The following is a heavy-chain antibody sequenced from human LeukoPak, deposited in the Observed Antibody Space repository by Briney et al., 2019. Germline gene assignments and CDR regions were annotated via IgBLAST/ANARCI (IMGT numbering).Heavy chain of an antibody. CDR3: ARHDSLFYYGSGSYRRNWYFDL. CDR1: GGSISSSRYF. J-gene: IGHJ2*01. Sequence: SETLSLTCTASGGSISSSRYFWGWIRQPPGKGLEWIGTIYYSGSTYYNPSLKSRVTISVDTSKNQFSLKLSSVTAADTAVYYCARHDSLFYYGSGSYRRNWYFDLWGRGTLVTVSS. V-gene: IGHV4-39*01. D-gene: IGHD3-10*01. CDR2: IYYSGST.